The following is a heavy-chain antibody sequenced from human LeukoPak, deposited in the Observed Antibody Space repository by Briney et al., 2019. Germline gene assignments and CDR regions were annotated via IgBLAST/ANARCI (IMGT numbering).Heavy chain of an antibody. J-gene: IGHJ4*02. CDR3: ARDHEYSYGFSYYFDS. CDR2: IYSGGST. CDR1: GFTVSSNY. V-gene: IGHV3-66*01. Sequence: GGSLRLSCAASGFTVSSNYMSWVRQAPGKGLEWGSVIYSGGSTFYPDSVEGRFTISRDNSKNTLYLQMNSLRAEDTAVYYCARDHEYSYGFSYYFDSWGQGTLVTVSS. D-gene: IGHD5-18*01.